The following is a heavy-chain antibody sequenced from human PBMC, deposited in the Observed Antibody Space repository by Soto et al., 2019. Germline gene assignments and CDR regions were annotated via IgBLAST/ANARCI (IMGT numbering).Heavy chain of an antibody. J-gene: IGHJ4*02. CDR3: AKEMATTAYNFFDY. V-gene: IGHV1-46*01. CDR1: GYTFTSYL. Sequence: QVQLVQSGAEVKKPGASVKLSCKTSGYTFTSYLMHWLRQAPGQGLEWMGVINPYDGRTNYAQKFQGRVIMTRDTSTTTVYMDLSSLGSEDTAMYYCAKEMATTAYNFFDYWGQGSLVTVSS. CDR2: INPYDGRT. D-gene: IGHD5-12*01.